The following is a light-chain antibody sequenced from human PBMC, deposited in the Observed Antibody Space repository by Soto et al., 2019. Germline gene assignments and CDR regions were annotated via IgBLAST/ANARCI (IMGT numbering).Light chain of an antibody. CDR2: DAS. Sequence: EVVLTQSPATLSLSPGERADLSCRTSQSVSRTLAWYQQKSGQSPRLLIYDASNRATGIPTRFSGSGSGTDFTLTISSLEPEDFAVYYCQQRYSMPQTFGQGTKVEIK. CDR3: QQRYSMPQT. J-gene: IGKJ1*01. V-gene: IGKV3-11*01. CDR1: QSVSRT.